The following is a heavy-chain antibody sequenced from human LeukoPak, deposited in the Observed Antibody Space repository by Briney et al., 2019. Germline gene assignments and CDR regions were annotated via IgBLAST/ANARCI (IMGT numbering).Heavy chain of an antibody. CDR3: TTHPRGYVVY. J-gene: IGHJ4*02. CDR2: VKSKTDGGTT. CDR1: GFTFSNAW. V-gene: IGHV3-15*01. Sequence: GGSLRLSCAASGFTFSNAWMSWVRQAPGKGLEWVGRVKSKTDGGTTDYAAPVKGRFAISRGDIKNTLYLHMNSLKTEDTAVYYCTTHPRGYVVYWGQGTLVTVSS. D-gene: IGHD6-25*01.